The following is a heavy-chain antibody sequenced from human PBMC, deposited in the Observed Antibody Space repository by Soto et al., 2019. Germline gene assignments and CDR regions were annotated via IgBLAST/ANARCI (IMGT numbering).Heavy chain of an antibody. V-gene: IGHV1-69*13. CDR1: GGTFSSYA. CDR2: IIPIFGTA. J-gene: IGHJ4*02. Sequence: SVKVSCKASGGTFSSYAISWVRQAPGQGLAWMGGIIPIFGTANYAQKFQGRVTITADESTSTAYMELSSLRSEDTAVYYCARDQGGGSCYDYWGQGTLVTVSS. CDR3: ARDQGGGSCYDY. D-gene: IGHD2-15*01.